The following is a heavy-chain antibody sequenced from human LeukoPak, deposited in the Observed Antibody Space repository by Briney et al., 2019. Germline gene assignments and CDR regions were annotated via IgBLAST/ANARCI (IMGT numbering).Heavy chain of an antibody. CDR1: GYTFTGSY. V-gene: IGHV1-2*02. Sequence: GAPVKVSCKASGYTFTGSYMHWVRQASGQGLEWMGRINPNSGGTSFAQKFQGRVTMTRDTSISTAYMELTRLRYDDTAVYYCARGSGFDYWGQGTLVTVSS. J-gene: IGHJ4*02. D-gene: IGHD2-15*01. CDR2: INPNSGGT. CDR3: ARGSGFDY.